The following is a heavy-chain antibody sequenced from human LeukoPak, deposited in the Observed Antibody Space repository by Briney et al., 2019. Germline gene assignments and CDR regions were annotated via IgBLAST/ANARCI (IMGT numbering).Heavy chain of an antibody. Sequence: PGGSLRLSCAASGFTFSSYWMSWVRQAPGKGLEWVANIKRDGCKKYYVDSVKRRFTTSRDNAKNSLYLQMNSLRAEDTAVYYCARNRVFLWFGELSKPDYWGQGTLVTVSS. V-gene: IGHV3-7*01. D-gene: IGHD3-10*01. J-gene: IGHJ4*02. CDR3: ARNRVFLWFGELSKPDY. CDR1: GFTFSSYW. CDR2: IKRDGCKK.